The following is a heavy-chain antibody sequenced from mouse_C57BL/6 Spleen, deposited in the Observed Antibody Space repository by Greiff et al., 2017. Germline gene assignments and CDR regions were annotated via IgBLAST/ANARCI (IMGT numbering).Heavy chain of an antibody. CDR2: IYPGSGST. V-gene: IGHV1-55*01. D-gene: IGHD2-4*01. J-gene: IGHJ4*01. CDR1: GYTFTSYW. CDR3: ATYDYDYAMDY. Sequence: QVQLQQPGAELVKPGASVKMSCKASGYTFTSYWITWVKQRPGQGLEWIGDIYPGSGSTNYNEKFKSKATLTVDTSSSTAYMQHSSLTAEDSAVYYCATYDYDYAMDYWGQGTSVTVSS.